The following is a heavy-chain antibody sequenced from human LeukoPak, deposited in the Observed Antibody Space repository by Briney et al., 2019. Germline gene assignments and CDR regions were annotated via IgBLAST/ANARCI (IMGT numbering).Heavy chain of an antibody. V-gene: IGHV1-2*02. CDR3: ARVTGIAVAGTEGDWYFDL. CDR1: GYTFTSYD. CDR2: INPNSGGT. Sequence: ASVKVSCKASGYTFTSYDINWVRQATGQGLEWMGWINPNSGGTNYAQKFQGRVTMTRDTSISTAYMELSRLRSDDTAVYYCARVTGIAVAGTEGDWYFDLWGRGTLVTVSS. J-gene: IGHJ2*01. D-gene: IGHD6-19*01.